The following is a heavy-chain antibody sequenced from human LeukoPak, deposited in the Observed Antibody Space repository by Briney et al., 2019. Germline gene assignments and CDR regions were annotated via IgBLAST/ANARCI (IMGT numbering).Heavy chain of an antibody. CDR3: ARPQHYYGSGSYERYYDYMDV. V-gene: IGHV4-39*01. Sequence: SETLSLTCTVSGGSISSSSYYWGWIRQPPGKGLEWIGSIYYSGRTYYNPSLKSRVTISVDTSKNQFSLKLSSVTAADTAVYYCARPQHYYGSGSYERYYDYMDVWGKGTTVTVSS. CDR2: IYYSGRT. D-gene: IGHD3-10*01. J-gene: IGHJ6*03. CDR1: GGSISSSSYY.